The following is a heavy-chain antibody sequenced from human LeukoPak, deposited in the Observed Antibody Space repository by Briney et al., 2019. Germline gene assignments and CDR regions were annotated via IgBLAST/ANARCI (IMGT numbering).Heavy chain of an antibody. CDR3: AKDMASQFLEPAF. V-gene: IGHV3-33*06. Sequence: GGSLRLSCAASGFSFNTHGMHWVRQAPGKGLEWVAAIWFDGSVKHYSDAVKGRFTISRDNSLDTLYLQMNSLRVEDTAMYYCAKDMASQFLEPAFWGQGTLVTVSS. CDR2: IWFDGSVK. CDR1: GFSFNTHG. D-gene: IGHD3-3*01. J-gene: IGHJ4*02.